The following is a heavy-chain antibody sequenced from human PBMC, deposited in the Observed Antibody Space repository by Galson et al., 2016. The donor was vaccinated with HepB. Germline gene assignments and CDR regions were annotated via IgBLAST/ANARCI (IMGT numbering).Heavy chain of an antibody. D-gene: IGHD1-1*01. Sequence: GSLRLSCAASGFTFNTYAMSWVRQAPGKGLEWVSTLSASGGATYYSDSVKGRFTISRDNSKNTLYLQMNSLRDEDTAVYYCAKGRTGTTGPVEYWGQGTLVTVSS. CDR1: GFTFNTYA. CDR2: LSASGGAT. V-gene: IGHV3-23*01. J-gene: IGHJ4*02. CDR3: AKGRTGTTGPVEY.